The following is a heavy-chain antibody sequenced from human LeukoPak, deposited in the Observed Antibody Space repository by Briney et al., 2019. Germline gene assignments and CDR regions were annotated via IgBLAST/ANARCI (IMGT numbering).Heavy chain of an antibody. CDR3: ARDYKYAFDY. V-gene: IGHV3-48*02. CDR2: ITSSGNSI. J-gene: IGHJ4*02. CDR1: GFTFSDYS. Sequence: TGGSLRLSCTASGFTFSDYSMNWFRRPPGKGLDWVSYITSSGNSIYYADSVKGRFTISRDNAKNSLYLQMNSLRDDDTAVYYCARDYKYAFDYWGQGTLVAVSS. D-gene: IGHD2-8*01.